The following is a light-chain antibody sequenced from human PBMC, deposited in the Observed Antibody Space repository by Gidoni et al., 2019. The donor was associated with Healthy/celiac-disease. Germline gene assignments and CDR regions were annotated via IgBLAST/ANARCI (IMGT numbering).Light chain of an antibody. CDR3: QQYGSSPGT. CDR2: GAS. CDR1: QSVSSSY. V-gene: IGKV3-20*01. Sequence: EIVLTQSPGTLSLSPGERATLSCRASQSVSSSYLAWYQQKPGQAPRLLIYGASSRATGIPGFSGSGSGTDFTLTISRLEPEDFAVHYCQQYGSSPGTFGQGTKVDIK. J-gene: IGKJ1*01.